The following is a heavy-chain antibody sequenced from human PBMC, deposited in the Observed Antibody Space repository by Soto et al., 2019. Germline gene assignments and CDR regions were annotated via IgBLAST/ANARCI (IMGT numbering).Heavy chain of an antibody. V-gene: IGHV1-3*01. CDR2: INAGNGNT. Sequence: ASVKVSCKAPGYTFTTYAMHWVRQAPGHRLEWMGWINAGNGNTKYSQKFQGRVTITRDTSASTAYMELSSLRSEDTAVYYCVRGPLRNWFDTWGQGTLVTVSS. CDR1: GYTFTTYA. CDR3: VRGPLRNWFDT. J-gene: IGHJ5*02.